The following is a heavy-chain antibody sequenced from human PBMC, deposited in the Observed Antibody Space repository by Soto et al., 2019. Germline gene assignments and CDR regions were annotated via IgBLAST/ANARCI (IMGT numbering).Heavy chain of an antibody. V-gene: IGHV4-39*02. D-gene: IGHD3-3*01. CDR3: ARERFSEWLHNWFDP. J-gene: IGHJ5*02. CDR1: GGSISNNGYY. Sequence: QLQLQESGPGLVKPSETLSLTCTVSGGSISNNGYYWDWIRQPPGKGLEWIGSIYYSGNTHYNPSLKSRVTISVDTSKNQFSLKLTSVTAADTAVYYCARERFSEWLHNWFDPWGQGTLVTVSS. CDR2: IYYSGNT.